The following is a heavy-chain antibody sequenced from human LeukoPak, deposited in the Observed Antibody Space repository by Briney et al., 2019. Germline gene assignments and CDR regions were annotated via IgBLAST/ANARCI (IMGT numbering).Heavy chain of an antibody. Sequence: SETLSLTCSVSGDSMSSHYWSWIRQFSGKGLEWIGYVYDGGRTNYNPSLKSRVIISEDTVKSQFSLKVTSATAADTAVYFCARLGRFDWLYYFDYWGQGIPVTVSS. D-gene: IGHD3-10*01. CDR1: GDSMSSHY. CDR3: ARLGRFDWLYYFDY. CDR2: VYDGGRT. J-gene: IGHJ4*02. V-gene: IGHV4-59*08.